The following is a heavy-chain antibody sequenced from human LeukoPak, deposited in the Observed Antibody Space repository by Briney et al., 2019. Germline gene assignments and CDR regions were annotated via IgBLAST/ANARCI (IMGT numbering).Heavy chain of an antibody. J-gene: IGHJ6*02. D-gene: IGHD1-7*01. Sequence: ASVKVSCKASGYTFTSYGISWVRQAPGQGLEWMGWISAYNGNTNYAQKLQGRVTMTTDTPTSTAYMELRSLRSDDTAVYYCAGNYRYYYYGMDVWGQGTTVTVSS. CDR2: ISAYNGNT. V-gene: IGHV1-18*01. CDR3: AGNYRYYYYGMDV. CDR1: GYTFTSYG.